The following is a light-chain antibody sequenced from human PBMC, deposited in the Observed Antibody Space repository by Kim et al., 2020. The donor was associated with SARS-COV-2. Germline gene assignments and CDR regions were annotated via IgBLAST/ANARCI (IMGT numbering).Light chain of an antibody. V-gene: IGLV3-19*01. CDR2: GKN. CDR3: SSRDNSGNHVV. CDR1: SLRSYY. Sequence: SSELTQDPTVSVALGQTVRITCQGDSLRSYYATWYQQQPGQAPILVIFGKNSRPSGIPDRFSGSSSGNTASLTITGAQAEDEADYFCSSRDNSGNHVVFGGGTQLTVL. J-gene: IGLJ3*02.